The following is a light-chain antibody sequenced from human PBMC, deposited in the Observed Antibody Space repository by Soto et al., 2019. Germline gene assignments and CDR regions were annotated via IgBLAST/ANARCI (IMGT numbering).Light chain of an antibody. CDR3: QQRSNWPRT. V-gene: IGKV3-11*01. CDR1: QSVGSS. Sequence: EIVLTQSPATLSLSPGERATLSCRASQSVGSSLAWFQHKPGQAPRLLIYDASNRATGIPARFSGSGSGTDFTLTISSLEPEDVAVYYCQQRSNWPRTFGQGIKLEIK. CDR2: DAS. J-gene: IGKJ2*01.